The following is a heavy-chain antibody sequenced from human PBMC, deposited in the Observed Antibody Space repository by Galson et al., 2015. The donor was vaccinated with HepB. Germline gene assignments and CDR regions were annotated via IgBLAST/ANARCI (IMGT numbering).Heavy chain of an antibody. V-gene: IGHV3-7*01. J-gene: IGHJ3*02. CDR3: ATDFFSSWAYSPLDI. CDR2: IKHDGTEK. CDR1: GFTFSTYW. Sequence: SLRLSCAASGFTFSTYWMSWVRQAPGKGLRWVASIKHDGTEKYYVDSVKGRFTISRDNAKNSLYLQMNCLRAEDTAVYYCATDFFSSWAYSPLDIWGQGTLVTVSS. D-gene: IGHD2-15*01.